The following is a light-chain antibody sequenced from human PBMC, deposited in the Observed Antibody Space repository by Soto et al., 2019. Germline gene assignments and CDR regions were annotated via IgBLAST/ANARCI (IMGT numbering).Light chain of an antibody. V-gene: IGKV3-11*01. Sequence: IVLRQSPATLCLSPGERATLCCMVIQSVSSYLAWYQQKPGQAPRLLIYDASNRATGIPARFSGSGSGTDFTLTISSLEPEDFAVYYCQQRSNWPPLTFGGGTKVDIK. CDR3: QQRSNWPPLT. J-gene: IGKJ4*01. CDR2: DAS. CDR1: QSVSSY.